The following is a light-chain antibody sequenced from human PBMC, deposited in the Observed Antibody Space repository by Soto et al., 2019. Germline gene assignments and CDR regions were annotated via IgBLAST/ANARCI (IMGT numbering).Light chain of an antibody. CDR1: SSDVGGYNY. CDR2: EVS. V-gene: IGLV2-14*01. Sequence: QSALTQPASVSGSPGQSITISCTGTSSDVGGYNYVSWYQQHPGKAPKLMIYEVSNRPSGVSNRCSGSKSGNTASLTISGLRAEDGADYYCTSYTTSSTHWVFGGGTKLTVL. CDR3: TSYTTSSTHWV. J-gene: IGLJ3*02.